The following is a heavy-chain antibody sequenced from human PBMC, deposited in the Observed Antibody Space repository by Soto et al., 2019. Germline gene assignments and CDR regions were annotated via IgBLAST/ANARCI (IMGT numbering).Heavy chain of an antibody. CDR3: AREGLDHPRAFDP. J-gene: IGHJ5*02. CDR2: IYHSGST. V-gene: IGHV4-34*01. CDR1: GGSFSGHS. D-gene: IGHD2-15*01. Sequence: SETLSLTCAVYGGSFSGHSWTWIRQSPGKGLEWIGYIYHSGSTYYNPSLRSRVTISVDGSKNQFSLKLSSVTAADTAVYYCAREGLDHPRAFDPWGQGALVTVSS.